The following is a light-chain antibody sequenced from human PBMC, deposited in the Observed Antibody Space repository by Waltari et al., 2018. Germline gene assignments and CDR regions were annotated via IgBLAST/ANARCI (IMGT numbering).Light chain of an antibody. CDR1: TSDAGGSNH. CDR2: DVS. CDR3: SSYTSSFVV. J-gene: IGLJ2*01. Sequence: QSALPQPAAVSVSPGQSVTISCTGTTSDAGGSNHVSWYQQPPGKAPKLMIYDVSKRPSGVSNRFSGSKSGNTASLTISGLQAEDEADYYCSSYTSSFVVFGGGTKLTVL. V-gene: IGLV2-14*01.